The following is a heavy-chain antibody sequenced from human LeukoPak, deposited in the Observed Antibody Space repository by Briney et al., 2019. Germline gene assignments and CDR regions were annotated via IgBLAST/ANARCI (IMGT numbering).Heavy chain of an antibody. CDR1: GGSISSGSSY. D-gene: IGHD2-2*01. V-gene: IGHV4-31*02. CDR3: ARGFGGSSTSYAYPFGY. J-gene: IGHJ4*02. Sequence: SQTLSLTCTVSGGSISSGSSYWSWISQHPGKGLEWIGYIYYSGSTYYNPSLKSRITISVDTSKKQFSLKLSSVTAADTAVYYFARGFGGSSTSYAYPFGYWGQGTLVTVSS. CDR2: IYYSGST.